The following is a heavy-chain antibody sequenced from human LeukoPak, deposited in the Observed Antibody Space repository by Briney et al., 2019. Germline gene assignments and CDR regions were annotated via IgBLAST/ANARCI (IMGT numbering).Heavy chain of an antibody. Sequence: SETLSLTCTVSGGSISSYYWSWIRQPPWKGLEWIGYIYYSGSTNYNPSLKSRVTISVDTSKNQFSLKLSSVTAADTAVYYCARVEKIQLWLQADYWGQGTLVTVSS. J-gene: IGHJ4*02. D-gene: IGHD5-18*01. CDR1: GGSISSYY. CDR2: IYYSGST. CDR3: ARVEKIQLWLQADY. V-gene: IGHV4-59*01.